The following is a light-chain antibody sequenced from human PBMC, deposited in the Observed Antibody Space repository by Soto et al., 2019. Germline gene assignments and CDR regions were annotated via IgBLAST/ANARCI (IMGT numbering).Light chain of an antibody. Sequence: EILLTQSPGTLSLSPGERATLSCRASQSVSSSYLAWYQQKPGQAPRLLIYGASSRATGIPDRFSGSGTGTDFTLTIIRLEPEDFAVYYCQQYGSSPRTFGQGTKVDIK. CDR3: QQYGSSPRT. CDR1: QSVSSSY. V-gene: IGKV3-20*01. CDR2: GAS. J-gene: IGKJ1*01.